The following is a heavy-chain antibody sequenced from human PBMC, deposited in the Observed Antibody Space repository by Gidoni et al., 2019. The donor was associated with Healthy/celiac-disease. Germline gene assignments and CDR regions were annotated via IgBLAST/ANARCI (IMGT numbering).Heavy chain of an antibody. V-gene: IGHV3-33*01. Sequence: QVQLVESGGGVVHPGRSLSLSCAASAFTFLSYGMHWVRQAPGKGLEWVAVIWYDGSNKYYADSVKGRFTISRDNSKNTLYLQMNSLRAEDTAVYYCAINVDTAMVTYGFDYWGQGTLVTVSS. CDR2: IWYDGSNK. J-gene: IGHJ4*02. CDR3: AINVDTAMVTYGFDY. CDR1: AFTFLSYG. D-gene: IGHD5-18*01.